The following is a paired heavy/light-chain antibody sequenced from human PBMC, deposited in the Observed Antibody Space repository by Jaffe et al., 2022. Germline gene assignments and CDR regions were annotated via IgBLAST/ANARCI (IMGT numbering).Light chain of an antibody. V-gene: IGKV4-1*01. CDR1: QSVLYSSNNKNY. CDR3: QQYYSTWT. Sequence: DIVMTQSPDSLAVSLGERATINCKSSQSVLYSSNNKNYLAWYQQKPGQPPKLLIYWASTRESGVPDRFSGSGSGTDFTLTISSLQAEDVAVYYCQQYYSTWTFGQGTKVEIK. J-gene: IGKJ1*01. CDR2: WAS.
Heavy chain of an antibody. J-gene: IGHJ3*02. CDR1: GGTFSSYT. CDR3: ARVKTVAASPTNAFDI. D-gene: IGHD6-19*01. Sequence: QVQLVQSGAEVKKPGSSVKVSCKASGGTFSSYTISWVRQAPGQGLEWMGRIIPILGIANYAQKFQGRVTITADKSTSTAYMELSSLRSEDTAVYYCARVKTVAASPTNAFDIWGQGTMVTVSS. CDR2: IIPILGIA. V-gene: IGHV1-69*02.